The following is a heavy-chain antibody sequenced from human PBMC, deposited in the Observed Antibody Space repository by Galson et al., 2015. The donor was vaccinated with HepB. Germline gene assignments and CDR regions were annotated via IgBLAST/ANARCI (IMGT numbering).Heavy chain of an antibody. J-gene: IGHJ4*02. Sequence: SLRLSCAASGFPLGSYSMNWVRQAPGKGLEWVSSISSSSSYIYYADSVRGLFTISRDNAKHTLYLQMNSLRAEDTAVYYCAQGSDLMQWLVLTRLGYWGEGTLVTVSS. D-gene: IGHD6-19*01. CDR1: GFPLGSYS. CDR3: AQGSDLMQWLVLTRLGY. CDR2: ISSSSSYI. V-gene: IGHV3-21*01.